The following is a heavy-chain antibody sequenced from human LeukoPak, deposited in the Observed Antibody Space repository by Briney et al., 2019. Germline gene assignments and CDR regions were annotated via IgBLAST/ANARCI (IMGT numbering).Heavy chain of an antibody. CDR1: GYSFATYW. J-gene: IGHJ4*02. CDR3: ARQHSSGWYWLDY. D-gene: IGHD6-19*01. V-gene: IGHV5-51*01. CDR2: IYPGDSDI. Sequence: GESLKISCKGSGYSFATYWIGWVRQMPGKGLEWMGIIYPGDSDIRYSPSIQGQVSISADKSISTAYLQWSSLKASDTAMYYCARQHSSGWYWLDYWGQGTLVTVSS.